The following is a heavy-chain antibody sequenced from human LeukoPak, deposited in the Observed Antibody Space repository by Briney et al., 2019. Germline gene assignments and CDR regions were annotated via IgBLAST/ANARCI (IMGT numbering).Heavy chain of an antibody. Sequence: GASVKVSCKASGYTFTGYYMHWVRQAPGQGLEWMGWINPNSGGTNYAQKFQGRVTMTRDTSISTAYMELSRLRSDDTAVYYCARIWYSSGWYGDTVVYDYWGQGTLVTVSS. CDR2: INPNSGGT. CDR1: GYTFTGYY. CDR3: ARIWYSSGWYGDTVVYDY. J-gene: IGHJ4*02. D-gene: IGHD6-19*01. V-gene: IGHV1-2*02.